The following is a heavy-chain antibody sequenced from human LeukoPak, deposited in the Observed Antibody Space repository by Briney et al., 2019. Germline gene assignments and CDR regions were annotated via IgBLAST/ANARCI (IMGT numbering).Heavy chain of an antibody. V-gene: IGHV4-4*02. CDR2: IYHSGST. CDR3: ARVHGSGSYYNGYYYYYMDV. J-gene: IGHJ6*03. D-gene: IGHD3-10*01. Sequence: PSETLSLTCAVSGGSISSSNWWSWVRQPPGKGLEWIGEIYHSGSTNYNPSLKSRVTISVDKSKNQFSLKLSSVTAADAAVYYCARVHGSGSYYNGYYYYYMDVWGKGTTVTISS. CDR1: GGSISSSNW.